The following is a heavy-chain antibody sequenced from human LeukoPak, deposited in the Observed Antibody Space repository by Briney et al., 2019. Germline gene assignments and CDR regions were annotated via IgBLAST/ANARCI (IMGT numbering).Heavy chain of an antibody. CDR2: IRYDGSNK. CDR1: GFTFSSYG. V-gene: IGHV3-30*02. D-gene: IGHD6-19*01. CDR3: AKDYGSIETSSGWSITYYYYYYYMDV. J-gene: IGHJ6*03. Sequence: GGSLRLSCAASGFTFSSYGMHWVRQAPGKGLEWVAFIRYDGSNKYYADSVKGRFTISRDNSKNTLYLPMNRLRAEDTAVYYCAKDYGSIETSSGWSITYYYYYYYMDVWGKGTTVTVSS.